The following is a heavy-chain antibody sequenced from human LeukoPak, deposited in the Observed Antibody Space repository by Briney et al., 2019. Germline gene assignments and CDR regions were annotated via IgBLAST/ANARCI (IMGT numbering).Heavy chain of an antibody. J-gene: IGHJ4*02. CDR3: ARDRGDQGN. Sequence: GGSLRLSCAASGFTFSSYSMNWVRQAPGKGLEWVSIIFSGGDTYYTDSVKDRFTISRDNSKDTVYLQMNSLRAEDTAVYYCARDRGDQGNWGQGTLVTVSS. CDR1: GFTFSSYS. D-gene: IGHD3-10*01. V-gene: IGHV3-66*01. CDR2: IFSGGDT.